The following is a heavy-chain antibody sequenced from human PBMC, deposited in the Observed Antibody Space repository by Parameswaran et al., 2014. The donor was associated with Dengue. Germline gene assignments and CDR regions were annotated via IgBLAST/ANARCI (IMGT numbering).Heavy chain of an antibody. Sequence: WVRQAPGQGLEWMGWINPDSGATNYAQKFQGRVTMTRDTSISTAYLELNSLRKSDDTAMYYCARVGSGIIDYWGQGTLVTVSS. CDR3: ARVGSGIIDY. CDR2: INPDSGAT. V-gene: IGHV1-2*02. J-gene: IGHJ4*02. D-gene: IGHD1-26*01.